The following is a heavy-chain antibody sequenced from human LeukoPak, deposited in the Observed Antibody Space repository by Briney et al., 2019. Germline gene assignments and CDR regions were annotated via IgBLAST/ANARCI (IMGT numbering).Heavy chain of an antibody. V-gene: IGHV4-30-4*01. Sequence: PSQTLSLTCTVSGGSISSGDYYWSWIRQPPGKGLEWIGYIYYSGSTYYNPSLKSRVTISVDTSKNQFSLKLSSVTAADTAVYYCARDSQIYMTTVTQFDPWGQGTLVTVSS. CDR1: GGSISSGDYY. D-gene: IGHD4-4*01. J-gene: IGHJ5*02. CDR3: ARDSQIYMTTVTQFDP. CDR2: IYYSGST.